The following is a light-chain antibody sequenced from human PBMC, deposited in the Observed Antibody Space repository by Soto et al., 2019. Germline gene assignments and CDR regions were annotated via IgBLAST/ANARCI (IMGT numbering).Light chain of an antibody. Sequence: DIQLTQSPSTLSASVGDRVTITCRASQSISSWLAWYQQKPGKAPKLLVYKASSLESGVPSRFSGSGSGTEFTLTISNLQPDDFATYYCQQYEAYPLTFGGGTKVEI. J-gene: IGKJ4*01. CDR1: QSISSW. CDR3: QQYEAYPLT. V-gene: IGKV1-5*03. CDR2: KAS.